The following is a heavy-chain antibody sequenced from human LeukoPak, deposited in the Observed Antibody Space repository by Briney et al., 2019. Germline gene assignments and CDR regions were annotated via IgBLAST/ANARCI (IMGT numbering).Heavy chain of an antibody. CDR2: INPNSGAT. Sequence: GASVKISSKTSGYTFTAYYMHWVRQAPGQGLEWMGWINPNSGATDYAQKFQGRVTMIRDTSMSTTYMELSRLRSDDTAIYYCARGYLIGRRRTGYSFFDSCGPGAQVTVSS. J-gene: IGHJ4*02. CDR1: GYTFTAYY. D-gene: IGHD2-21*01. CDR3: ARGYLIGRRRTGYSFFDS. V-gene: IGHV1-2*02.